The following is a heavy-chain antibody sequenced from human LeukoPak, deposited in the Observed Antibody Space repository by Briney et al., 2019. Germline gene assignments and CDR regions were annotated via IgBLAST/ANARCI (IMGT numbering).Heavy chain of an antibody. CDR2: INSDGNST. CDR3: ARDLSWSSSWYKVDY. Sequence: GGSLRLSCAASGFTFSTYWMHWVRQTPGKGLVWVSRINSDGNSTTYADSVKGRFTISRDNAKNSLYLQMNSLRAEDTAVYYCARDLSWSSSWYKVDYWGQGTLVTVSS. D-gene: IGHD6-13*01. CDR1: GFTFSTYW. V-gene: IGHV3-74*01. J-gene: IGHJ4*02.